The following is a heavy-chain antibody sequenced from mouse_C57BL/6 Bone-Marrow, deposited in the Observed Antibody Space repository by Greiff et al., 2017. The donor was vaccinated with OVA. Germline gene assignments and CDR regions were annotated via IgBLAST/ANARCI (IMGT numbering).Heavy chain of an antibody. J-gene: IGHJ2*01. V-gene: IGHV1-22*01. D-gene: IGHD2-4*01. CDR2: INPNNGGT. CDR3: ARSLYDYDVGYFDY. Sequence: VQLQQSGPELVKPGASVKMSCKASGYTFTGYNMHWVKQSHGKSLEWIGYINPNNGGTSYNQKFKGKATLTVNKSSSTAYMELRSLTSEDSAVYYCARSLYDYDVGYFDYWGQGTTLTVSS. CDR1: GYTFTGYN.